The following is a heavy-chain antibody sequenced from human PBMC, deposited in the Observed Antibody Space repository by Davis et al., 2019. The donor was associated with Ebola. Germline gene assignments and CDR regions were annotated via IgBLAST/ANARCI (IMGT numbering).Heavy chain of an antibody. J-gene: IGHJ4*02. V-gene: IGHV3-11*01. CDR3: ARGHYDYIWGSYRFDGGFDY. Sequence: PGGSLRLSCAASGFTFSDYYMSWIRQAPGKGLEWVSYISSSGSTIYYADSVKGRFTISRDNAKNSLYLQMNSLRAEDTAVYYCARGHYDYIWGSYRFDGGFDYWGQGTLVTVSS. D-gene: IGHD3-16*02. CDR2: ISSSGSTI. CDR1: GFTFSDYY.